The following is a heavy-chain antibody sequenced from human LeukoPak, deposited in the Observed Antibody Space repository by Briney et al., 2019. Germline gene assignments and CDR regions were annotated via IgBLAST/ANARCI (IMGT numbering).Heavy chain of an antibody. V-gene: IGHV4-34*01. CDR2: INHSGST. D-gene: IGHD4-17*01. J-gene: IGHJ4*02. CDR3: ARHAAVTTYFDY. Sequence: SETLSLTCAVYGGSFSGYYWSWIRQPPGKGLEWIGEINHSGSTNYNPSLKSRVTISVDTSKNQFSLKLSSVTAADTAVYYCARHAAVTTYFDYWGQGTLVTVSS. CDR1: GGSFSGYY.